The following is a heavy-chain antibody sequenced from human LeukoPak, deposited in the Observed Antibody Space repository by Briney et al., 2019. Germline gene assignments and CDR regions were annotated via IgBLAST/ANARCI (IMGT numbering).Heavy chain of an antibody. CDR3: ASPDLGDSSGYHYYFDY. CDR2: IIPILGTA. D-gene: IGHD3-22*01. J-gene: IGHJ4*02. V-gene: IGHV1-69*01. Sequence: GSSVKVSCKASGGTSSSYAISWVRQAPGQGLEWMGGIIPILGTANYAQKFQGRVTITADESTSTAYMELSSLRSEDTAVYYCASPDLGDSSGYHYYFDYWGQGTLVTVSS. CDR1: GGTSSSYA.